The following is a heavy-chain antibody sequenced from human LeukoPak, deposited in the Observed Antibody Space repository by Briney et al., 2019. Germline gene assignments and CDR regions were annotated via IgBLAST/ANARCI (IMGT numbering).Heavy chain of an antibody. CDR2: IYHSGST. J-gene: IGHJ3*02. V-gene: IGHV4-30-2*01. CDR1: GGSLSSGGYY. Sequence: SETLSLTCTVSGGSLSSGGYYWSWIRQPPGKGLEWIGYIYHSGSTYYNPSLKSRVTISVDRSKNQFSLKLSSVTAADTAVYYCARDRDAFDIWGQGTMVTVSS. CDR3: ARDRDAFDI.